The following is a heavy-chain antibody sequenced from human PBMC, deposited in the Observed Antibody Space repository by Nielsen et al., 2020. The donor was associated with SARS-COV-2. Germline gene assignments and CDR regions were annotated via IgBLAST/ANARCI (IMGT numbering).Heavy chain of an antibody. CDR1: GFTFDDYA. D-gene: IGHD3-16*01. J-gene: IGHJ4*02. CDR3: ARDWAPGGLGLDY. CDR2: ISWNSGST. V-gene: IGHV3-9*01. Sequence: SLKISCAASGFTFDDYAMHWVRQAPGKGLEWVSGISWNSGSTYYADSVKGRFTISRDNSKNTLYLQMNSLRAEDTAVYYCARDWAPGGLGLDYWGQGTLVTVSS.